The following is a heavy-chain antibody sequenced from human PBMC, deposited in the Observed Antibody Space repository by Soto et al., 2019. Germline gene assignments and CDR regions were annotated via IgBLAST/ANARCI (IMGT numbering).Heavy chain of an antibody. J-gene: IGHJ4*02. CDR2: IIPIFGTA. V-gene: IGHV1-69*13. CDR1: GGTFSSYA. Sequence: GASVKVSCKASGGTFSSYASSWVRQAPGQGLERMGGIIPIFGTANYAQKFQGRVTITADESTSTAYMELSSLRSEDTAVYYCARDRWVYSSSSYRTIAAAGPHFDYWGQGTLVTVSS. D-gene: IGHD6-13*01. CDR3: ARDRWVYSSSSYRTIAAAGPHFDY.